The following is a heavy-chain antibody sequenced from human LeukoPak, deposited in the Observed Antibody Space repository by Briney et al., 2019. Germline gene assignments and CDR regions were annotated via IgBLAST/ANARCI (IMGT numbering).Heavy chain of an antibody. CDR3: ARAFRPGIAAAGTRKYWFDP. J-gene: IGHJ5*02. V-gene: IGHV4-34*01. CDR1: GGSFSGYY. CDR2: INHSGST. D-gene: IGHD6-13*01. Sequence: KLSETLSLTCAVYGGSFSGYYWSWIRQPPGKGLEWIGEINHSGSTNYNPSLKSRVTISVDTSKNQFSLKLSSVTAADTAVYYCARAFRPGIAAAGTRKYWFDPWGQGTLVTVSS.